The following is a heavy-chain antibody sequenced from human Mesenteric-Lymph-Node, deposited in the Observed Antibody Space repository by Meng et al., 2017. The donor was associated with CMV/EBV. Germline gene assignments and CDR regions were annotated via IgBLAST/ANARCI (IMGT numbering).Heavy chain of an antibody. CDR3: AKDFLRKDYSSSSFWFDP. J-gene: IGHJ5*02. CDR1: GFTFDDYA. Sequence: GGSLRLSCAASGFTFDDYAMHWVRQRPGKGLEWVSGISWNGNNIAYADSVKGRFTISRDNAKNSLYLQMNSLRPDDTALYYCAKDFLRKDYSSSSFWFDPWGQGTLVTVSS. CDR2: ISWNGNNI. D-gene: IGHD6-6*01. V-gene: IGHV3-9*01.